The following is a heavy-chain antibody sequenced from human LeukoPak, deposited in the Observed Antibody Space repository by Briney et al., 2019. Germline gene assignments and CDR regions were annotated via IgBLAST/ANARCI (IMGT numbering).Heavy chain of an antibody. CDR1: GFTFSSYW. V-gene: IGHV3-74*01. D-gene: IGHD2-15*01. CDR2: INSDGSST. Sequence: PGGSLRLSCAASGFTFSSYWMHWVRQAPGKGLVWVSRINSDGSSTSYADSVKGRFTISRDNAKNTLYLQMNSLRAEDTAVYYCARGGGIEVGFDYWGQGTLVTVSS. J-gene: IGHJ4*02. CDR3: ARGGGIEVGFDY.